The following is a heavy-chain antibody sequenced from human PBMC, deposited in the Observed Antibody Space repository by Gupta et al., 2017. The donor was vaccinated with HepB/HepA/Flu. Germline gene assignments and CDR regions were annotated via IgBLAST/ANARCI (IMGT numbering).Heavy chain of an antibody. D-gene: IGHD3-3*01. V-gene: IGHV4-34*01. CDR1: GGSFSGYY. Sequence: QVQLQQWGAGLLTPSETLSLTCAVYGGSFSGYYWSWIRQPPGKGLEWIGEINHSGSTNYNPSLKSRVTISVDTSKNQFSLKLSSVTAADTAVYYCAAARRIYDFWSGTHFDYWGQGTLVTVSS. CDR3: AAARRIYDFWSGTHFDY. CDR2: INHSGST. J-gene: IGHJ4*02.